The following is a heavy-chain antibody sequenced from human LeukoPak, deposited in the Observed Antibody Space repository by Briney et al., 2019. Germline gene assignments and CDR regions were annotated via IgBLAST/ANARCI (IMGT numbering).Heavy chain of an antibody. D-gene: IGHD7-27*01. CDR1: GGTFTIYA. J-gene: IGHJ3*02. CDR3: ARSWGSGYAFDI. CDR2: IIPIFGTA. V-gene: IGHV1-69*05. Sequence: SVTVSFTASGGTFTIYAISWVRQAPGQGLEWMGGIIPIFGTANYAQKFQGRVTITTDESTSTAYMELSSLRSEDTAVYYCARSWGSGYAFDIWGQGTTVTVSS.